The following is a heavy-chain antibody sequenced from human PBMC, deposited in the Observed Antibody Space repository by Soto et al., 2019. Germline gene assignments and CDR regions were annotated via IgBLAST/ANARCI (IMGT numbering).Heavy chain of an antibody. D-gene: IGHD2-15*01. CDR1: GYTFIGFS. CDR2: INPKNGDT. V-gene: IGHV1-2*02. Sequence: ASVKVSCKASGYTFIGFSLHWVRQAPGQGLEWMGWINPKNGDTYYAQKFQGRVTMTRDTSINTVYMELNSLNSDDTAVYYCSKGRWTVGHCSGGSCYDGMDVWGQGTTVTVSS. CDR3: SKGRWTVGHCSGGSCYDGMDV. J-gene: IGHJ6*02.